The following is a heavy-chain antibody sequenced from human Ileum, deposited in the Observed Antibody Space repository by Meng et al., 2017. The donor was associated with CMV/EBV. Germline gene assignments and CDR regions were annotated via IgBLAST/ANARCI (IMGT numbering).Heavy chain of an antibody. D-gene: IGHD6-6*01. CDR3: ARAYSNSYRVDY. CDR2: IYYNGST. Sequence: GPLRLSCTVSGGSISTYFWIWIRQPPGKGLEYIGYIYYNGSTNYNPSLKSRVTISVDTSKNQFSLKLSSVTAADTAVYYCARAYSNSYRVDYWGQGTLVTVSS. V-gene: IGHV4-59*01. CDR1: GGSISTYF. J-gene: IGHJ4*02.